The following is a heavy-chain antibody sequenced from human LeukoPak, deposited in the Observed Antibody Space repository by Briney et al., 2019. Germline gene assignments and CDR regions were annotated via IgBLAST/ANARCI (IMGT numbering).Heavy chain of an antibody. J-gene: IGHJ5*02. V-gene: IGHV1-69*04. Sequence: GASVXVSCKASGGTFSSYAISWVRQAPGQGLEWMGRIIPIIGIANYAQKFKGRVTITAEKSKSTGYMEMSSQRSEDTAVYYCARGYDSSGYSLINWFDPCVQGTLVTVSS. CDR3: ARGYDSSGYSLINWFDP. CDR1: GGTFSSYA. D-gene: IGHD3-22*01. CDR2: IIPIIGIA.